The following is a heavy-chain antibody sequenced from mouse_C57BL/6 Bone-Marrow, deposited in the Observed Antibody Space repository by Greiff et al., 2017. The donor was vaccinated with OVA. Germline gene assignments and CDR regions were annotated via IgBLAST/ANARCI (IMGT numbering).Heavy chain of an antibody. CDR2: ISSGGSYT. CDR3: AATALTGYFDY. D-gene: IGHD1-2*01. J-gene: IGHJ2*01. CDR1: GFTFSSYG. V-gene: IGHV5-6*01. Sequence: VQLKESGGDLVKPGGSLKLSCAASGFTFSSYGMSWVRQTPDKRLEWVATISSGGSYTYYPDSVKGRFTISRDNAKNTLYLQMSSLKSEDTAMYYCAATALTGYFDYWGQGTTLTVSS.